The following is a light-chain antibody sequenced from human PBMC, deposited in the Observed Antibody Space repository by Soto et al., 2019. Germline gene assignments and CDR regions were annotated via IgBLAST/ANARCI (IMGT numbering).Light chain of an antibody. CDR1: QSVTNSR. V-gene: IGKV3-20*01. Sequence: EIVLTQSPGTLYLSPGERATLSCRASQSVTNSRLAWYQQKPGQAPKVLIYGGSNRATGIPDRFSGSGSGTDFTLTISRLEPEDFAIYYGQQWSSSPRTFGQGNKLEIK. CDR3: QQWSSSPRT. CDR2: GGS. J-gene: IGKJ2*01.